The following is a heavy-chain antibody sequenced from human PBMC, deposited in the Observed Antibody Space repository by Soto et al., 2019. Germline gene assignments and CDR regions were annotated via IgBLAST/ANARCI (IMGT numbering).Heavy chain of an antibody. V-gene: IGHV4-34*01. D-gene: IGHD3-3*01. CDR3: ARGGYDFWGGYSLYYYMDV. CDR2: INHSGST. J-gene: IGHJ6*03. Sequence: SETLSLTCAVYGGSFSGYYWSWIRQPPGKGLEWIGEINHSGSTNYNPSLKSRVTISVDTSKNQFSLKLSSVTAADTAVYYCARGGYDFWGGYSLYYYMDVWGKGTTVRVSS. CDR1: GGSFSGYY.